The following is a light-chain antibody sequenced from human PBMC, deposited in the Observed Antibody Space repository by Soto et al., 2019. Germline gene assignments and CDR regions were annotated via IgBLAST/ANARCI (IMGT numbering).Light chain of an antibody. CDR1: QSVSSY. V-gene: IGKV3-20*01. J-gene: IGKJ4*01. CDR3: QQYGNSPLT. Sequence: EIVLTQSPATLSLSPGERATLSCRASQSVSSYLAWYQQKPGQAPRLLIYDASNRATGIPDRFSGSGSGTDFTLIINRLEPDDFAMYYCQQYGNSPLTFGGGTKVDI. CDR2: DAS.